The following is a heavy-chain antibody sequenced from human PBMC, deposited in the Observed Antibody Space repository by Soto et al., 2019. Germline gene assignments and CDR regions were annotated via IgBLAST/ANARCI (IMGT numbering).Heavy chain of an antibody. CDR3: AADPSGDGEYVV. V-gene: IGHV1-58*02. D-gene: IGHD4-17*01. CDR1: GSTFTSCA. Sequence: SVKVSCKASGSTFTSCAMQWVRQARGQRLEWIGWIVVGSGNTNYAQKFQERVTITRDMSTSTAYMELSSLRSEDTAVYYCAADPSGDGEYVVWGKGTTVNVSS. CDR2: IVVGSGNT. J-gene: IGHJ6*04.